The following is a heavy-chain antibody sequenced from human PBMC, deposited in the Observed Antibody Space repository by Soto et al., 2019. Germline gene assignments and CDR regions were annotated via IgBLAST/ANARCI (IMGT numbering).Heavy chain of an antibody. CDR3: ARGGYDILTGYLNYFDY. CDR1: GYTFTSYG. J-gene: IGHJ4*02. D-gene: IGHD3-9*01. Sequence: GASVKVSCKASGYTFTSYGISWVRQAPGQGHEWMGWISAYNGNTNYAQKLQGRVTMTTDTSTSTAYMELRSLRSDDTAVYYCARGGYDILTGYLNYFDYWGQGTLVTVSS. V-gene: IGHV1-18*01. CDR2: ISAYNGNT.